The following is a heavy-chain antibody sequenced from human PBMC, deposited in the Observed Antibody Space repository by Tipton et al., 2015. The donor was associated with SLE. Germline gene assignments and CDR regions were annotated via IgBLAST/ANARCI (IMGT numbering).Heavy chain of an antibody. CDR2: ISKSSYYI. CDR1: GFTFKNHH. J-gene: IGHJ4*02. V-gene: IGHV3-21*04. Sequence: SGFTFKNHHMTWVRQAPGKGLEWVSSISKSSYYIYYSDSVKGRFSISRDNAKNSVYLEMHSLRDEDTGFYYCARDCTSASCSDSWGQGTLVTVSP. D-gene: IGHD2-2*01. CDR3: ARDCTSASCSDS.